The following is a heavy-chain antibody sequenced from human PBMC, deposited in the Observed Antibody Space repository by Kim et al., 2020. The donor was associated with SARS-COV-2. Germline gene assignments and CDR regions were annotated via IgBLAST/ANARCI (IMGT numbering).Heavy chain of an antibody. V-gene: IGHV4-34*01. J-gene: IGHJ4*02. D-gene: IGHD2-2*01. CDR3: ARVGYCSSTSCSKLDDY. Sequence: RKSRVTISVDTSKNQFSLKLSSVTAADTAVYYCARVGYCSSTSCSKLDDYWGQRTLVTVSS.